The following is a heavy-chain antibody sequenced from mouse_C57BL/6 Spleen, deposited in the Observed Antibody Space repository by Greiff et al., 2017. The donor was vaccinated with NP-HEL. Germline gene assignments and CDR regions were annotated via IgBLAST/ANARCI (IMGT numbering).Heavy chain of an antibody. D-gene: IGHD3-2*02. V-gene: IGHV1-82*01. CDR1: GYAFSSSW. CDR3: AKLQLRPYAMDY. Sequence: VQLVESGPELVKPGASVKISCKASGYAFSSSWMNWVKQRPGKGLEWIGRIYPGDGDTNYNGKFKGKATLTADKSSSTAYMQLSSLTSEDSAVYFCAKLQLRPYAMDYWGQGTSVTVSS. CDR2: IYPGDGDT. J-gene: IGHJ4*01.